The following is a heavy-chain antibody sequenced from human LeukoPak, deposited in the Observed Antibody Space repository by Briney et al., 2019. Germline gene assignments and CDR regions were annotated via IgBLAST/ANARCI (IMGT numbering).Heavy chain of an antibody. J-gene: IGHJ4*02. CDR3: ASGAAWLALDY. D-gene: IGHD6-19*01. Sequence: SVKVSCKASGGTFSSYAISWVRQAPGQGLEWMGRIIPILGIANYAQKFQGRVTITADKSTSTAYMELSSLRSEDPAVYYCASGAAWLALDYWGQGTLVTVSS. CDR2: IIPILGIA. V-gene: IGHV1-69*04. CDR1: GGTFSSYA.